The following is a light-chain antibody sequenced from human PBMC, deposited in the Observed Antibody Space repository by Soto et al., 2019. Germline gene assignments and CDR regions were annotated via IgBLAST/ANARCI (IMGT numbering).Light chain of an antibody. Sequence: DIEMTQSPPFLSASVGDRVTITCRASQNIRTYLSWYQQKPGKAPKVLIYAASSLQSGVPSRFSGSGSGTDFILTITSLQAEDFATYYCQQSYSSLGFTFGPGTKVDL. J-gene: IGKJ3*01. V-gene: IGKV1-39*01. CDR3: QQSYSSLGFT. CDR1: QNIRTY. CDR2: AAS.